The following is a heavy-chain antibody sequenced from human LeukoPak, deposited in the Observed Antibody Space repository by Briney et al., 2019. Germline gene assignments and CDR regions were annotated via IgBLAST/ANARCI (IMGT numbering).Heavy chain of an antibody. J-gene: IGHJ4*02. CDR2: ISSNGGNT. Sequence: GSLRLSCSASGFTFSSYEMHWVRQAPGKGLEYVSGISSNGGNTYYADSVKGRFTISRDNSKNTLYLQMSSLRAEDTAVYYCVKPGVAIVATSYYFDYWGQGTLVTVSS. CDR1: GFTFSSYE. V-gene: IGHV3-64D*06. CDR3: VKPGVAIVATSYYFDY. D-gene: IGHD5-12*01.